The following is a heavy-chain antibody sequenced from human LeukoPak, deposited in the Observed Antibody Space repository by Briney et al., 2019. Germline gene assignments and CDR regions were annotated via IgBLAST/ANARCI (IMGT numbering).Heavy chain of an antibody. CDR1: GFTFRSYA. V-gene: IGHV3-23*01. J-gene: IGHJ4*02. CDR3: ARGGVYSGSRYDY. CDR2: SSGNGGTT. D-gene: IGHD1-26*01. Sequence: GGSLRLSCAASGFTFRSYAMTWVRQAPGKGLEWVSASSGNGGTTNYADSVQDRFTISRDNSKNTLYLQMNSLRVDDTAVYYCARGGVYSGSRYDYWAREPWSPSPQ.